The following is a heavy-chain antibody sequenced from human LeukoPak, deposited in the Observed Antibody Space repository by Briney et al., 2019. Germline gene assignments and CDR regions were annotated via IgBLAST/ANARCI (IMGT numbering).Heavy chain of an antibody. Sequence: SVKVSCKASGGTFSSYAISWVRQAPGQGLEWMGGIIPIFGTASYAQKFQGRVTITADESTSTAYMELSSLRSEDTAVYYCARVPNDCSSTSCYTSAYWGQGTLVTVSS. CDR2: IIPIFGTA. D-gene: IGHD2-2*02. J-gene: IGHJ4*02. V-gene: IGHV1-69*13. CDR1: GGTFSSYA. CDR3: ARVPNDCSSTSCYTSAY.